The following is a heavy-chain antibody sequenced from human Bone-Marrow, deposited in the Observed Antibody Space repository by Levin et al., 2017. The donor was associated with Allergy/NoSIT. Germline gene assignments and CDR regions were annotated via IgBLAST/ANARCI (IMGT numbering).Heavy chain of an antibody. CDR2: IYWDDDK. CDR1: GFSLSPSGVG. D-gene: IGHD1-26*01. CDR3: ANRSGSHLPTKNWLDP. Sequence: SGPTLVKPTQTLTLTCTFSGFSLSPSGVGVDWIRQSPGKALEWLALIYWDDDKRYSPSLKSRLTITKDTSKNQVVLTMTNMDPLDTATYYYANRSGSHLPTKNWLDPWGQGIRVTVSS. J-gene: IGHJ5*02. V-gene: IGHV2-5*02.